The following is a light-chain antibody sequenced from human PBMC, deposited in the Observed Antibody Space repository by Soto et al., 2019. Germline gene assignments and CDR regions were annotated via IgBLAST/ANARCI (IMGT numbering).Light chain of an antibody. Sequence: EIQMTQSPSSLSASVGDRVTITCRASQGIGNDLGWFQQKPGKAPKRLIYAASSLQSGVPSRFSGSRSGTEFTLTISNLQPEDFATYYCLQHTTYPWTFGQGTKVEVK. CDR3: LQHTTYPWT. CDR1: QGIGND. V-gene: IGKV1-17*02. J-gene: IGKJ1*01. CDR2: AAS.